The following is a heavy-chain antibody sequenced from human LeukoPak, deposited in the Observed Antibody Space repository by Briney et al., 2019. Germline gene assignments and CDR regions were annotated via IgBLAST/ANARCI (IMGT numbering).Heavy chain of an antibody. J-gene: IGHJ5*02. Sequence: GGSLRLSCAASGFTFSSYGMHWVRQAPGKGLEWVAVISYDGSNKYYADSVKGRFTISRDNSKNTLYLQMNSLRAEDTAVYYCARAGIVATTNNWFDPWGQGTLVTVSS. CDR2: ISYDGSNK. CDR1: GFTFSSYG. V-gene: IGHV3-30*03. CDR3: ARAGIVATTNNWFDP. D-gene: IGHD5-12*01.